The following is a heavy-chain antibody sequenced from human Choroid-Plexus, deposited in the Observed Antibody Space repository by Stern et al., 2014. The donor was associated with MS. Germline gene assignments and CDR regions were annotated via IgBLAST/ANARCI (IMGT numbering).Heavy chain of an antibody. CDR2: VSYDGSNK. D-gene: IGHD2-8*01. J-gene: IGHJ5*02. Sequence: VQLVESGGGVVQPGRPLRLSCVVSGFTFGSCAMHWVRQAPGKGLEWVAGVSYDGSNKYYADSVKGRFTISRDNSQNTLYMQMSSLRPEDTAVYYCAKDRQSLTYFFDHWGQGSLVTVSS. V-gene: IGHV3-30*18. CDR1: GFTFGSCA. CDR3: AKDRQSLTYFFDH.